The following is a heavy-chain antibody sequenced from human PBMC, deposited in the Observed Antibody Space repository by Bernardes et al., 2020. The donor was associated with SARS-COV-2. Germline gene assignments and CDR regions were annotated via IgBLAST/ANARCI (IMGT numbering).Heavy chain of an antibody. CDR2: IKQDGSEK. D-gene: IGHD2-2*01. J-gene: IGHJ4*02. V-gene: IGHV3-7*05. Sequence: GGSLRLSCAASGFTFSSYWMSWVRQAPGKGLEWVANIKQDGSEKYYVDSVKGRFTISRDNAKNSLYLQMNSLRAEDTAVYYCARDVVVPAAGGGPLFDYWGQGTLVTVSS. CDR1: GFTFSSYW. CDR3: ARDVVVPAAGGGPLFDY.